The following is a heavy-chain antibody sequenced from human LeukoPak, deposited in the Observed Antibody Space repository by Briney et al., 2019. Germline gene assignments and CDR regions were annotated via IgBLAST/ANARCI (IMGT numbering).Heavy chain of an antibody. CDR1: GYTFTSYY. CDR2: INPSGGST. Sequence: GASVKVSCKASGYTFTSYYMHWVRQAPGQGLEWMGIINPSGGSTSYAQKSQGRVTMTRDMSTSTVYMELSSLRSEDTAVYYCARDRRYCSSTSCYTAFDYWGQGTLVTVSS. J-gene: IGHJ4*02. D-gene: IGHD2-2*02. V-gene: IGHV1-46*01. CDR3: ARDRRYCSSTSCYTAFDY.